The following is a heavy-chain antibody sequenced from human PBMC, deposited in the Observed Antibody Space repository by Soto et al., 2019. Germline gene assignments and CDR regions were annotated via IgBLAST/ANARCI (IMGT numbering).Heavy chain of an antibody. CDR2: INNSGGRT. CDR1: GFPFFSYS. CDR3: ARDSHGYAR. V-gene: IGHV3-23*01. J-gene: IGHJ4*02. Sequence: GGFPKISLASPGFPFFSYSLGWVRQAPGKGLEWVSGINNSGGRTYYADSVKGRFTISRDNSKNTLYLQMNSLRAEDTAVYYCARDSHGYARWGQGTLVTVYS. D-gene: IGHD5-18*01.